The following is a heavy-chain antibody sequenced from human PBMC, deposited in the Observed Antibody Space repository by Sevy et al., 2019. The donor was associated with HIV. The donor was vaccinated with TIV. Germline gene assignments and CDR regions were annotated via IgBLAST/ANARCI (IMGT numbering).Heavy chain of an antibody. V-gene: IGHV1-18*01. J-gene: IGHJ1*01. CDR2: ISAYNGDT. CDR3: ARAPSGSQGPGQYFKH. CDR1: GYTFTRYV. D-gene: IGHD1-26*01. Sequence: ASVKVSCKASGYTFTRYVITWVRQAPGQGLEWMGRISAYNGDTSYAQKIQGRVTMTTDTSTNTAYMELRSLTSDDTVVYYCARAPSGSQGPGQYFKHSGQGTLVTVSS.